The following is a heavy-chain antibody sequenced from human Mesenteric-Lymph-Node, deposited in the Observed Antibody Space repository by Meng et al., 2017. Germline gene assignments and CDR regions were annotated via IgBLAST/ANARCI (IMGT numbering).Heavy chain of an antibody. CDR1: GFTFSSYS. CDR3: ARDRPLAS. Sequence: GESLKISCAASGFTFSSYSMNWVRQAPGKGLEWVSSISGTSKYKFYADSVTGRFTISRDNAKNSLYLQMNSLSVEDTAVYYCARDRPLASWGQGTMVTVSS. J-gene: IGHJ3*01. V-gene: IGHV3-21*01. CDR2: ISGTSKYK.